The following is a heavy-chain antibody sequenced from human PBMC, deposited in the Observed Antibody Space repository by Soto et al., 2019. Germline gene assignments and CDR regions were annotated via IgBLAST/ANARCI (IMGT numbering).Heavy chain of an antibody. V-gene: IGHV4-30-2*01. CDR1: GGSISSGGYS. CDR3: ARTITYYYDSSGYYFDY. Sequence: SETLSLTCAVSGGSISSGGYSWSWIRQPPGKGLEWIGYIYHSGSTYYDPSLKSRVTISVDRSKNQFSLKLSSVTAADTAVYYCARTITYYYDSSGYYFDYWGQGTLVTVSS. CDR2: IYHSGST. D-gene: IGHD3-22*01. J-gene: IGHJ4*02.